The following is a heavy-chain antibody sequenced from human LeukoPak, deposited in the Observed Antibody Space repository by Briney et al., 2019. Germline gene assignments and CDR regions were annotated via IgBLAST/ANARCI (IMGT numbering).Heavy chain of an antibody. CDR3: ARDPEGVGVAGTGGS. Sequence: GGSLTLSCAASGFIFDGYNMSWVRQAPGKGLEWVSHISSSSNTIYYAASVKGRFTISRDNAKNSLFLQMNRLRAADTAVYYCARDPEGVGVAGTGGSWGQGTLVTVSS. D-gene: IGHD6-19*01. V-gene: IGHV3-48*01. CDR1: GFIFDGYN. CDR2: ISSSSNTI. J-gene: IGHJ4*02.